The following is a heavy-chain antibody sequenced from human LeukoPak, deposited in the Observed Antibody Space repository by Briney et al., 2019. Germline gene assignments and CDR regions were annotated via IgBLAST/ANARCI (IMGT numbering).Heavy chain of an antibody. Sequence: TGGSLRLSCAASGFTFSSNWMHWVRQAPGKGLVWVSRINPDGSTTGYADSVKGRFTISRDNAKNTLYLQMNSLRAEDSAAYYCARSVLGTSDYWGQGTLVTVSS. CDR2: INPDGSTT. D-gene: IGHD1-14*01. CDR1: GFTFSSNW. J-gene: IGHJ4*02. CDR3: ARSVLGTSDY. V-gene: IGHV3-74*01.